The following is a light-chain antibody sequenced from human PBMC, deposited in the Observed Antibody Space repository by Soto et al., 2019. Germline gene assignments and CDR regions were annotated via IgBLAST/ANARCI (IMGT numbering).Light chain of an antibody. CDR2: YAS. CDR3: QQYYSTPLCT. V-gene: IGKV1D-43*01. Sequence: AIRMTQSPFSLSASVGDRVTITCWASQGISSYLAWYQQKPAKAPKLFIYYASTLQSGVASRFSGSGSGTDYTLPISSLQPDDFPTYYCQQYYSTPLCTFGQGTKLEIK. CDR1: QGISSY. J-gene: IGKJ2*02.